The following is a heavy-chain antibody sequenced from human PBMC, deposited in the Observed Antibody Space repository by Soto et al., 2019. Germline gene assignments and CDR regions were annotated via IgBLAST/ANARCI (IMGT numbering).Heavy chain of an antibody. Sequence: QVQLVESGGDVVQPGRSLRLSCTASGFTFSTYTMHWVRQSPGKGLEWLAFISDDGDNRYYAESVRGRFTISRDNSKNTPYLQMDSLRPEDTAVYYCARDGPIAAAGNNWFDPWGQGTLVTVSS. CDR2: ISDDGDNR. CDR1: GFTFSTYT. V-gene: IGHV3-30-3*01. J-gene: IGHJ5*02. D-gene: IGHD6-13*01. CDR3: ARDGPIAAAGNNWFDP.